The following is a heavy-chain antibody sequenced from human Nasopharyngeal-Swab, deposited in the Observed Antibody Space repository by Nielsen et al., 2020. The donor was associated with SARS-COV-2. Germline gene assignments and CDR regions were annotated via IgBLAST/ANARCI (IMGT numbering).Heavy chain of an antibody. D-gene: IGHD1-26*01. V-gene: IGHV3-74*01. Sequence: WIRQPPGKGLLWVSRINTDGSSTPYADSVKGRFTISRDNAKNTLYLQMNSLRAEDRAVYYCARASYRGYYYMDVWGKGTTVTVSS. CDR2: INTDGSST. J-gene: IGHJ6*03. CDR3: ARASYRGYYYMDV.